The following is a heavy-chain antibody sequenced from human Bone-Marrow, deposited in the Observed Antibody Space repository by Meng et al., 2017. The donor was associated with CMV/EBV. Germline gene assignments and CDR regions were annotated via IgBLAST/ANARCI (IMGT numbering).Heavy chain of an antibody. D-gene: IGHD1-26*01. Sequence: GESLKISCAASGFTFSSYEMNWVRQAPGKGLEWVSYISSSGSTIYYADSVKCRFTISRDNAKNSLYLQMNSLRAEDTAVYYCARVLGGSYYAENWFDPWGQGTLVTVSS. V-gene: IGHV3-48*03. CDR2: ISSSGSTI. CDR1: GFTFSSYE. CDR3: ARVLGGSYYAENWFDP. J-gene: IGHJ5*02.